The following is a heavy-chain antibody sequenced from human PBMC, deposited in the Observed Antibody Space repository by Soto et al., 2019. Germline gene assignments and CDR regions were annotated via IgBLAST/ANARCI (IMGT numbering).Heavy chain of an antibody. CDR1: GFSLSTHGAG. J-gene: IGHJ5*02. Sequence: QITLKESGPTLVKPTQTLTVTCTFSGFSLSTHGAGVGWIRQPPGKALEWLALIYWDDDKRYNPSLKSRLTIDKDTSQNQVVLTMTNMDHVDPATYYCAYRAMWAVDTDIGGWFDPWGQGTLVTVSS. V-gene: IGHV2-5*02. CDR2: IYWDDDK. D-gene: IGHD5-18*01. CDR3: AYRAMWAVDTDIGGWFDP.